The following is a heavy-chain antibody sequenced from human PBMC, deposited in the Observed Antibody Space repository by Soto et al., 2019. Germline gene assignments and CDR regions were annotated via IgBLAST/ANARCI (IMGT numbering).Heavy chain of an antibody. Sequence: QVQLVESGGGVVQPGMSLRLSCAASGFTFSGYGMHWVRQAPGKGLEWAAVVSYDGNVKYCADSVEGRFTISRDNSKNTLFLQMNSLRGDDTAVYYFAKEGGWNNWYFDLWGRGTLVTVSS. CDR1: GFTFSGYG. J-gene: IGHJ2*01. CDR3: AKEGGWNNWYFDL. V-gene: IGHV3-30*18. D-gene: IGHD6-19*01. CDR2: VSYDGNVK.